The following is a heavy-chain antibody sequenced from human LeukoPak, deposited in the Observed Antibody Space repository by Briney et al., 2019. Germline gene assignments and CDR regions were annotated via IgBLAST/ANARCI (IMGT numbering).Heavy chain of an antibody. CDR2: ISGGGST. V-gene: IGHV3-23*01. Sequence: GGSLRLSCAASGFTFSSYAMSWVRPAPGKGLEWVSAISGGGSTYYADSVQGRSTISRDNSKNTLYLQMNSLRAEDTAVYYCANPLLRLGELSLGYWGQGTLVTVSS. D-gene: IGHD3-16*02. CDR1: GFTFSSYA. CDR3: ANPLLRLGELSLGY. J-gene: IGHJ4*02.